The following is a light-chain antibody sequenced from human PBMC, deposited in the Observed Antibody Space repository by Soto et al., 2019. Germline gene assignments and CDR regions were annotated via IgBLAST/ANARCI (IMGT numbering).Light chain of an antibody. CDR2: GAS. V-gene: IGKV3-20*01. J-gene: IGKJ2*01. CDR3: QQCGASPPYT. CDR1: QSVSSSY. Sequence: EIVLTQSPGTLSLSPGERATLFCRASQSVSSSYLAWYQQKAGQAPRHLIYGASSRATGIPDRFRGSGSGTDFTLTISRLEPEDFAVYYCQQCGASPPYTFGQGTKLEI.